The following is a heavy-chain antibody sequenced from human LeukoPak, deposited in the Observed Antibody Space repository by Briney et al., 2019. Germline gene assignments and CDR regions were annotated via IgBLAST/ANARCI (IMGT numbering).Heavy chain of an antibody. CDR2: ISYDGSDK. CDR1: GFTFSSYG. Sequence: QPGGSPRLSCAASGFTFSSYGMRWVRQAPGKGLDWVAAISYDGSDKVYADSVKGRFTISRDNSKNTLYLQMNSLRVEDTAVYYCARVTLLYQLLHWGQGTLVTVSS. CDR3: ARVTLLYQLLH. D-gene: IGHD2-2*01. V-gene: IGHV3-30*03. J-gene: IGHJ4*02.